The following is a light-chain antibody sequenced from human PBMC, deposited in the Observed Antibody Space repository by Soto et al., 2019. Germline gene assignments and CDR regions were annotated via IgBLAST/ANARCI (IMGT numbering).Light chain of an antibody. CDR2: RAS. V-gene: IGKV3D-15*01. Sequence: IVMTQSPATLSVSPGERATLSCRASQSINSNLAWYQQKPGQAPRLLMFRASIRATGIPDRFSGSGSGTDFTLTISRLESEDFAVYYCQQYGNLLWTFGQGTKVDIK. CDR3: QQYGNLLWT. CDR1: QSINSN. J-gene: IGKJ1*01.